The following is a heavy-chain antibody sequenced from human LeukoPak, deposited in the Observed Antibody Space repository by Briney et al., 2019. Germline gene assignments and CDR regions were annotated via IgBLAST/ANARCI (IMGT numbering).Heavy chain of an antibody. CDR2: IYNGGST. CDR3: ARALGGYDYYMDV. Sequence: GGSLRLSCAASGFTVSSNYMSWVRQAPGKGLEWVSVIYNGGSTYYADSVKGRFTISRDNSKNTLYLQMNSLRAEDTAVYYCARALGGYDYYMDVWGKGTTVTVSS. J-gene: IGHJ6*03. CDR1: GFTVSSNY. D-gene: IGHD3-16*01. V-gene: IGHV3-66*02.